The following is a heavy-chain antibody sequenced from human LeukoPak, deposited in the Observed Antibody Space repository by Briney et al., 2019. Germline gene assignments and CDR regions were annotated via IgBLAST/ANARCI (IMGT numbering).Heavy chain of an antibody. Sequence: GGSLRLSCAASGFTFSSYAMSWVRQAPGKGLEWVSAISGSGGSTYYADSVKGRFTISRDNSKNTLYLQMNSLRAEDTAVCYCAKDFFYYSSPGAFDIWGQGTMVTVSS. V-gene: IGHV3-23*01. CDR3: AKDFFYYSSPGAFDI. J-gene: IGHJ3*02. D-gene: IGHD6-13*01. CDR1: GFTFSSYA. CDR2: ISGSGGST.